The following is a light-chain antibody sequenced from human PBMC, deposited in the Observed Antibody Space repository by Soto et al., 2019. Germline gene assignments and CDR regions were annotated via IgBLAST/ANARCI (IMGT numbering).Light chain of an antibody. V-gene: IGLV1-51*02. J-gene: IGLJ1*01. CDR3: GTWDSSLSAV. Sequence: QSVLTRPPSVSAAPGQKVTISCSGSSSNIGNNYVSWYQQLPGTAPKLLIYENNKRPSGIPDRFSGSKSGTSATLGITGLQFGDEADYYCGTWDSSLSAVFGTGTKVTVL. CDR2: ENN. CDR1: SSNIGNNY.